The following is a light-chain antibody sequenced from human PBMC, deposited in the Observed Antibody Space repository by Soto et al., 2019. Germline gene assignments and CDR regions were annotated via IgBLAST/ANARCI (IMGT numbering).Light chain of an antibody. Sequence: QAALSQPPSASGSPGQPVTISCTGTNSDVGGYNYVSWYQQHPGKAPKLMIYEVSKRPSGVPDPFSGSKSGNTASLAVYGLQAEDEADYYCSSYAGSNNFFYVFGTGTKVTVL. J-gene: IGLJ1*01. CDR2: EVS. CDR3: SSYAGSNNFFYV. CDR1: NSDVGGYNY. V-gene: IGLV2-8*01.